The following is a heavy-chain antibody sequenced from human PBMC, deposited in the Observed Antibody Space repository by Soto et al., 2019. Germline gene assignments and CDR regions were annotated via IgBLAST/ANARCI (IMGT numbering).Heavy chain of an antibody. CDR1: GGSFSGYY. J-gene: IGHJ6*03. CDR3: ARGAVCSGGSCYSDYYYYMDV. Sequence: SETLSLTCAVYGGSFSGYYWSWIRQPPGKGLEWIGEINHSGSTNYNPSLKSRVTISVDTSKNQFSLKLSSVTAADTAVYYCARGAVCSGGSCYSDYYYYMDVWGKGTRVTVSS. CDR2: INHSGST. D-gene: IGHD2-15*01. V-gene: IGHV4-34*01.